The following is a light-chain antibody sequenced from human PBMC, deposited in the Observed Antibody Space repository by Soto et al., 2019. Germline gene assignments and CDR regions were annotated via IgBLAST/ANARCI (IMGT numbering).Light chain of an antibody. CDR2: DVT. CDR1: SSDIGSYNY. V-gene: IGLV2-14*03. Sequence: ALTQPASVSGSPGQSITISCTGTSSDIGSYNYVSWYQQHPGKAPKLMIYDVTNRPSGVSNRFSGSKSGNTASLTISGLQAEDEADYYCTSYTSSYTYVFGTGTKVTVL. CDR3: TSYTSSYTYV. J-gene: IGLJ1*01.